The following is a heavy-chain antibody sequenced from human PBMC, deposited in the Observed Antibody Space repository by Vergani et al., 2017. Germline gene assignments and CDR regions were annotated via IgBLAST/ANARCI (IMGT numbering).Heavy chain of an antibody. Sequence: QVQLQESGPGLVNPSQTLSLSCSVSGVSINSGGNYWPWIRQPPGKGLEWIGCISYSGRTYPNPSLESRLVISMETYQRQFSLILSALTAADTAVYYCARDRTSWGAVDIWGQGKMVTVTS. J-gene: IGHJ3*02. CDR2: ISYSGRT. CDR1: GVSINSGGNY. V-gene: IGHV4-31*03. CDR3: ARDRTSWGAVDI. D-gene: IGHD1-26*01.